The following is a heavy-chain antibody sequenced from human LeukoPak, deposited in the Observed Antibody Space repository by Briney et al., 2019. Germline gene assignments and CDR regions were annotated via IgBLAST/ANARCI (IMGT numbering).Heavy chain of an antibody. CDR3: VRDLDSSSWYRGFDY. CDR2: IKQDGSEK. Sequence: GGSLRLSCAASGFTFRSYWMSWVRQAPGKGLEWVANIKQDGSEKYYVDSVKGRFTISRDNAKNSLYLQMNSLRVEDTAVYYCVRDLDSSSWYRGFDYWGQGTLVTVSS. V-gene: IGHV3-7*01. D-gene: IGHD6-13*01. CDR1: GFTFRSYW. J-gene: IGHJ4*02.